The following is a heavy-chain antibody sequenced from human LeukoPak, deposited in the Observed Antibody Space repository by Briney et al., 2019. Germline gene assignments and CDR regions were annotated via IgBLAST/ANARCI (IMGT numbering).Heavy chain of an antibody. CDR1: GFTFSSYE. D-gene: IGHD6-13*01. V-gene: IGHV3-48*03. Sequence: PGGSLRLSCAASGFTFSSYEMNWVRQAPGKGLEWVSYISSSGSTIYYADSVKGPFTISRDNAKNSLYLQMNSLRAEDTAVYYCARDYRGAAGGRFDYWGQGTLVTVSS. CDR2: ISSSGSTI. J-gene: IGHJ4*02. CDR3: ARDYRGAAGGRFDY.